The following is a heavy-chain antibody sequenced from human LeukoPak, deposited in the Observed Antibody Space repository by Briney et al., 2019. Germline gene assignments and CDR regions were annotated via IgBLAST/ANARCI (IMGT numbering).Heavy chain of an antibody. V-gene: IGHV4-59*01. CDR2: IYYSGST. D-gene: IGHD3-3*01. CDR1: GGSTSSYY. CDR3: ATTKYYDFWSGYYTENYFDY. J-gene: IGHJ4*02. Sequence: KPSETLSLTYTVSGGSTSSYYWSWIRQPPGKGLEGIGYIYYSGSTHYNPSLKSRVTISVDTSKNQFSLKLSSVTAADTAVYYCATTKYYDFWSGYYTENYFDYWGQGTLVTVSS.